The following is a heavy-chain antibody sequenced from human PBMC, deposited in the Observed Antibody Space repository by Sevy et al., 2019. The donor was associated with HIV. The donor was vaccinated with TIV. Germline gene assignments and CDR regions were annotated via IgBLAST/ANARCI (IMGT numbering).Heavy chain of an antibody. D-gene: IGHD7-27*01. CDR1: GFTFSNYN. CDR3: ARGLVNWDGMDV. J-gene: IGHJ6*02. Sequence: GGSLRLSCAASGFTFSNYNMNWVRQAPGKGLEWFSFISFMSNYIYYGHSVKGRFTISRDNAKNSVYLQMNSLRAEDTAVYYCARGLVNWDGMDVWGQGTTVTVSS. V-gene: IGHV3-21*01. CDR2: ISFMSNYI.